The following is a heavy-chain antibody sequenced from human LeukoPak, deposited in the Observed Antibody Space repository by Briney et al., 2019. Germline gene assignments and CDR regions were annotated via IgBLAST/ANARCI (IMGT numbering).Heavy chain of an antibody. V-gene: IGHV4-39*01. CDR1: SGSIRSSSYY. D-gene: IGHD2-8*01. CDR2: IFYSGST. Sequence: SETLSLTCTVSSGSIRSSSYYWGWIRQPPGKGLEWIGSIFYSGSTYYNPSLKSRVTMSVDTSKNQFSLKLSSVTAADTVVYYCATANFYSQYWGQGTLVTVSS. CDR3: ATANFYSQY. J-gene: IGHJ1*01.